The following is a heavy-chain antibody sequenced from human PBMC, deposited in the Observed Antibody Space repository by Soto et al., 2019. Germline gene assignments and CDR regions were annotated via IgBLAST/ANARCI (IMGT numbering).Heavy chain of an antibody. D-gene: IGHD5-12*01. CDR2: IYYSGTT. V-gene: IGHV4-39*02. CDR1: GGSMSSSTSY. Sequence: PSETLSLTCTFSGGSMSSSTSYLGWVRQPPGQGLEWIGNIYYSGTTYYNPPLMSRVTISGDTSKNQFSLKLNSVTAADTAVYYCAREWLRNVDSWGQGTPVTVSS. CDR3: AREWLRNVDS. J-gene: IGHJ4*02.